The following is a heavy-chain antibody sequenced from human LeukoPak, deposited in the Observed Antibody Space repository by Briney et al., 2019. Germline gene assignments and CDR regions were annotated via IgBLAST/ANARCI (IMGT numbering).Heavy chain of an antibody. CDR1: GGSISSSSYY. CDR3: ASPIGYSGYDLNYYYGMDV. J-gene: IGHJ6*02. Sequence: PSETLSLTCTVSGGSISSSSYYWGWIRQPPGKGLEWIGSIYYSGSTYYNPSLKGRVTISVDTSKNQFSLKLSSVTAADTAVYYCASPIGYSGYDLNYYYGMDVWGQGTTVTVSS. CDR2: IYYSGST. V-gene: IGHV4-39*01. D-gene: IGHD5-12*01.